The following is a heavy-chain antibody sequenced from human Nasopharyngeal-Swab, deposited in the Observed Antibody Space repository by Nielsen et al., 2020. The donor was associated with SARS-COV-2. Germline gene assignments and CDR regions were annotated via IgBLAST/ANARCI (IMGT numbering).Heavy chain of an antibody. CDR1: GLTFSSYG. CDR2: IWYDGSNK. CDR3: ARGRSSSWEDYFDY. D-gene: IGHD6-13*01. V-gene: IGHV3-33*01. Sequence: GESLKISCAASGLTFSSYGMHWVRQAPGKGLEWVAVIWYDGSNKYYADSVKGRFTISRDNSKNTLYLQMNSLRAEDTAVYYCARGRSSSWEDYFDYWGQGTLVTVSS. J-gene: IGHJ4*02.